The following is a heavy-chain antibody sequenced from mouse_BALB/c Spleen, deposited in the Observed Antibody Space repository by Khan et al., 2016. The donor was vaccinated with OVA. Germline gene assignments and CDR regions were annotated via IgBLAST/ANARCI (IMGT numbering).Heavy chain of an antibody. CDR3: TRTKYDYDGSPYAMDY. J-gene: IGHJ4*01. Sequence: EVQVVESGGGLVKPGGSLKLSYTASGFTFSSYAMSWVRLTPEKRLEWVASITSGGSTFYPDSVKGRLTISRDNARNILYLQMSSLRSEDTAIYYCTRTKYDYDGSPYAMDYWGQGTSVTVSS. D-gene: IGHD2-4*01. V-gene: IGHV5-6-5*01. CDR1: GFTFSSYA. CDR2: ITSGGST.